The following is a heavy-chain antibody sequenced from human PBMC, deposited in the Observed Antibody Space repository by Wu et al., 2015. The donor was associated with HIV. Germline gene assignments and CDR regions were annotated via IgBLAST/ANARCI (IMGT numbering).Heavy chain of an antibody. V-gene: IGHV1-46*03. D-gene: IGHD6-19*01. Sequence: QVQLVQSGAEVKKPGASVKVSCKAYGYTFTNYYMHWVRQAPGQGLEWMGIINPSGGSTNYAQKFQGRVTMTRDTSTTTVYMDLSSLRSEDTAVYYCARGTSVAGMMGFXYWGQGNPGHR. J-gene: IGHJ4*02. CDR1: GYTFTNYY. CDR3: ARGTSVAGMMGFXY. CDR2: INPSGGST.